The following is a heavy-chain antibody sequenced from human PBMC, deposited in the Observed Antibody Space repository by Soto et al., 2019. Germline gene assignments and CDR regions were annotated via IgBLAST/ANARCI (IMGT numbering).Heavy chain of an antibody. CDR1: GGTFSSYA. CDR2: IIPIFGTA. J-gene: IGHJ4*02. V-gene: IGHV1-69*13. Sequence: SVKVSCKASGGTFSSYAISWVRQAPGQGLEWMGGIIPIFGTANYAQKFQGRVTITADESTSTAYMELSSLRSEDTAVYYCARAPVIRSGLGPIDYWGQGTLVTVSS. CDR3: ARAPVIRSGLGPIDY. D-gene: IGHD2-21*01.